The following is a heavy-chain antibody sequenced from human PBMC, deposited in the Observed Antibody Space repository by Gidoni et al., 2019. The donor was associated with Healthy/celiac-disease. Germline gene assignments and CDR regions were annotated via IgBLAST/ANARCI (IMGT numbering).Heavy chain of an antibody. CDR2: IRWNSGSI. J-gene: IGHJ4*02. V-gene: IGHV3-9*01. CDR1: GFPFDDYA. Sequence: EVQLVESGGGLVQPGRSLRLSCAASGFPFDDYAMPWVRQAPGKGLEWVSGIRWNSGSIGYADSVKSRFTISRENAKNSLYLQMNSLRAEDTALYYCAKGGYSSSWYSTYYFDYWGQGTLVTVSS. CDR3: AKGGYSSSWYSTYYFDY. D-gene: IGHD6-13*01.